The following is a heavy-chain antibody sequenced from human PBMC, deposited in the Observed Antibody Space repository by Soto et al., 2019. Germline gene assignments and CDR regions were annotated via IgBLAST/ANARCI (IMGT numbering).Heavy chain of an antibody. D-gene: IGHD6-13*01. Sequence: QVQLQQWGAGLLKPSETLSLTCAVYGGSFSGYYWSWIRQPPGKGLEWIGEINHSGSTNYNPSLKSRVTLSVYTSKNQFPLKLSSVTAADTAVYYCARGSQQLVTFDYWGQGTLVTVSS. J-gene: IGHJ4*02. V-gene: IGHV4-34*01. CDR1: GGSFSGYY. CDR3: ARGSQQLVTFDY. CDR2: INHSGST.